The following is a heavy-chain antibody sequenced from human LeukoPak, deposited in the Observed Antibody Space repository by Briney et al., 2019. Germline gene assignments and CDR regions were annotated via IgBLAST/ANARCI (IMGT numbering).Heavy chain of an antibody. CDR2: ISYDGSNK. J-gene: IGHJ4*02. Sequence: GGSLRLSCAASGFTFSRYGMHWVRQAPGKGLEWVAVISYDGSNKYYADSVKGRFTISRDNSKNTLYLQMNSLRAEDTAVYYCAKDHYYDSSGYYYDDYWGQGTLVTVSS. CDR1: GFTFSRYG. CDR3: AKDHYYDSSGYYYDDY. D-gene: IGHD3-22*01. V-gene: IGHV3-30*18.